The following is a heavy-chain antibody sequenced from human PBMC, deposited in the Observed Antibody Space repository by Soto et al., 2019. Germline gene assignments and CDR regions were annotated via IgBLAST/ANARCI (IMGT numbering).Heavy chain of an antibody. V-gene: IGHV1-69*12. D-gene: IGHD2-2*01. CDR3: AREGLVLVPTTVNSDYYSYAMDV. CDR2: IIPRSATS. CDR1: GDTFSTYT. Sequence: QVQLVQSGAEVKKPGSSVKVSCKASGDTFSTYTITWMRQAPGQGLEWMGGIIPRSATSNYAQKFQGRVTIDEDASLSTAYMEQSSLRSEDTAVYYCAREGLVLVPTTVNSDYYSYAMDVWGQGTTVTVSS. J-gene: IGHJ6*02.